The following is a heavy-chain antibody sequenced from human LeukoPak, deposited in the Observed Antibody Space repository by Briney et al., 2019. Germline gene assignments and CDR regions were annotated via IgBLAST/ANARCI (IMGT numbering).Heavy chain of an antibody. CDR2: ISSSGSTI. J-gene: IGHJ3*02. D-gene: IGHD6-13*01. Sequence: PGGSLRLSCAASGFTFSDYYMSWIRQAPGKGLEWVSYISSSGSTIYYADSVKGRFTISRDNAKNSLYLQMNSLRAEDTAVYYCAMSSSWTLYAFDIWGQGTMVTVSS. CDR1: GFTFSDYY. V-gene: IGHV3-11*04. CDR3: AMSSSWTLYAFDI.